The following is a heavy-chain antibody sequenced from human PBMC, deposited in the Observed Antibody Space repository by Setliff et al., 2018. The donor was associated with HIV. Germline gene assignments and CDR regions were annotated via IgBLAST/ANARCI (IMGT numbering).Heavy chain of an antibody. D-gene: IGHD2-2*01. V-gene: IGHV1-3*04. Sequence: ASVKASCKASGYTFSEYAIHWVRQAPGQRLEWMGWIDTDNGYRRYSPKLQGRVTITKDTSANTAYMELRGLRSEDTAVYYCARWCAAAGCYPAIYHFDSWGQGTLVTVPS. CDR1: GYTFSEYA. J-gene: IGHJ4*02. CDR2: IDTDNGYR. CDR3: ARWCAAAGCYPAIYHFDS.